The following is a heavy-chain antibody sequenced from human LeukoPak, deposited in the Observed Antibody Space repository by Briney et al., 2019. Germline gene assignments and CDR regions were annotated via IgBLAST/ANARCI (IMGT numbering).Heavy chain of an antibody. D-gene: IGHD2-2*03. CDR1: GGTFSSYA. CDR2: IIPILGIA. CDR3: ARDKWMEIGQQYFDY. Sequence: ASVKVSCKASGGTFSSYAISWVRQAPGRGLEWMGRIIPILGIANYAQKFQGRVTITADKSTSTAYMELSSLRSEDTAVYYCARDKWMEIGQQYFDYWGQGTLVTVSS. V-gene: IGHV1-69*04. J-gene: IGHJ4*02.